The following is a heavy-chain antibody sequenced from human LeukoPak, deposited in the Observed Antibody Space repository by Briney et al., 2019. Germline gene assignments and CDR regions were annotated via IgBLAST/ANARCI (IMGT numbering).Heavy chain of an antibody. CDR1: GFTFSSYW. CDR2: IKQDGNEK. CDR3: AREGFSFDY. Sequence: GGSLGLSCAASGFTFSSYWMSWVRQAPGKGLEWVANIKQDGNEKYYMNSVKGRFAISRDNAKNSLYLQMNSLRAEDTAVYYCAREGFSFDYWGQGTLVTVSS. J-gene: IGHJ4*02. V-gene: IGHV3-7*05.